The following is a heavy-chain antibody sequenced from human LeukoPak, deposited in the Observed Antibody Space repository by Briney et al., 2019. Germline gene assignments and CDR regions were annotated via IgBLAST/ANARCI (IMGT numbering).Heavy chain of an antibody. D-gene: IGHD1-26*01. CDR1: AFTFRTYW. J-gene: IGHJ6*02. V-gene: IGHV3-7*05. CDR2: IKPDGSEK. CDR3: TRDASGETASGPRMDV. Sequence: GGSLRLSCAASAFTFRTYWMSWARQAPGKGLEWVAMIKPDGSEKYYVDSVKGLFTISRDNAKNSLYLQMTSLRAEDTAVYYCTRDASGETASGPRMDVWGQGTTVAVSS.